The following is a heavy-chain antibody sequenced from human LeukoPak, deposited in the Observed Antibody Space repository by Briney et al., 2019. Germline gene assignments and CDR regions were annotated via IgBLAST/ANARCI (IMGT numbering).Heavy chain of an antibody. J-gene: IGHJ4*02. CDR3: ARDDRSYFGGCEFDY. CDR2: ISSSSSTI. V-gene: IGHV3-48*02. D-gene: IGHD2/OR15-2a*01. Sequence: PGGSLRLSCAASGFTFSSYSMNWVSQAPGKGLEWVSYISSSSSTIYYADSVKGRFTIYRDNAKNSLYLQMNSLRDEDTAVYYCARDDRSYFGGCEFDYWGQGTLVSVSS. CDR1: GFTFSSYS.